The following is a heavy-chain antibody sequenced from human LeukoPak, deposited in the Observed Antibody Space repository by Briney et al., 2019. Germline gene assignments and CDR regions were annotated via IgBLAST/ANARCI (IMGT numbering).Heavy chain of an antibody. CDR2: INHSGST. CDR1: GGSFSGYY. J-gene: IGHJ4*02. CDR3: TRHYYDSSGYFDY. V-gene: IGHV4-34*01. D-gene: IGHD3-22*01. Sequence: SETLSLTCAVYGGSFSGYYWSWIRQPPGKGLEWIGEINHSGSTNYNPSLKSRVTISVDTSKNQFSLKLRSVTAADTAVYYCTRHYYDSSGYFDYWDQGTLVTVSS.